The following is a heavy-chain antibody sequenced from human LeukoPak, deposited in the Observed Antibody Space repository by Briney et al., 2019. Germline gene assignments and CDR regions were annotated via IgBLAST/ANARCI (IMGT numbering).Heavy chain of an antibody. V-gene: IGHV4-59*01. CDR3: ARDLGLYSSSAAGMDV. J-gene: IGHJ6*02. CDR2: IYYSGST. D-gene: IGHD6-13*01. Sequence: SETLSLTCTVSGGSLSSYYRSWIRQPPGKGLEWIGYIYYSGSTNYNPSLKSRVTISVDTSKNQFSLKLSSVTAADTAVYYCARDLGLYSSSAAGMDVWGQGTTVTVSS. CDR1: GGSLSSYY.